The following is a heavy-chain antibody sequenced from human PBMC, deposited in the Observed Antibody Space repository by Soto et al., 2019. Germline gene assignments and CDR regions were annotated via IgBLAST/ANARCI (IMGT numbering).Heavy chain of an antibody. D-gene: IGHD3-22*01. Sequence: PGGSLRLSCAASGFTFNSYAMSWVRQAPGKGLEWVSTIIGSGGSTYYADSVKGRFSVSRDNSKNTPYLQMNSLRAEDTAVYYCAKDRNSYDSSGYDYWGQGTPVTVSS. CDR2: IIGSGGST. CDR3: AKDRNSYDSSGYDY. J-gene: IGHJ4*02. CDR1: GFTFNSYA. V-gene: IGHV3-23*01.